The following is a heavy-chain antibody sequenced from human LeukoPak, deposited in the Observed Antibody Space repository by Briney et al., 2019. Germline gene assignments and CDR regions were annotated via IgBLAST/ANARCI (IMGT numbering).Heavy chain of an antibody. CDR1: GFTFSSYA. J-gene: IGHJ5*02. D-gene: IGHD1-26*01. CDR3: AKDRNSGNNWFDP. CDR2: ISYDGSNK. Sequence: GGSLRLSCAASGFTFSSYAMHWVRQAPGKGLEWVAVISYDGSNKYYADSVKGRFTISRDNSKNTLYLQMNSLRAEDTAVYYCAKDRNSGNNWFDPWGQGTLVTVSS. V-gene: IGHV3-30-3*01.